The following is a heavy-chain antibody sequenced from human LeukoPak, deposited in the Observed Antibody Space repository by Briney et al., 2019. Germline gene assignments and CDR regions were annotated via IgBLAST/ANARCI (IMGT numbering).Heavy chain of an antibody. Sequence: PSQTLSLTCTVSGGSISSGGYYWSWIRQHPGKGLEWMGYIYYSGSTYYNPSLKSRVTISVDTSKNQFSLKLSSVTAADTAVYYCARNVGIVGASFYYYYYGMDVWGQGTTVTVSS. D-gene: IGHD1-26*01. V-gene: IGHV4-31*03. CDR2: IYYSGST. J-gene: IGHJ6*02. CDR3: ARNVGIVGASFYYYYYGMDV. CDR1: GGSISSGGYY.